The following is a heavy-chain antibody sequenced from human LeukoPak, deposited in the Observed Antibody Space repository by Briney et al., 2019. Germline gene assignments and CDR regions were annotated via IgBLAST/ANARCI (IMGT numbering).Heavy chain of an antibody. Sequence: ASVKVSCKASGGTFSSYAISWVRQAPGQGLEWMGRIIPILGIANYAQKFQGRVTITADKSTSTAYMELSSLRSEDTAVYYCARVVYDFWSGYYTGYYGMDVWGQGTTVTVSS. CDR1: GGTFSSYA. CDR2: IIPILGIA. V-gene: IGHV1-69*04. J-gene: IGHJ6*02. CDR3: ARVVYDFWSGYYTGYYGMDV. D-gene: IGHD3-3*01.